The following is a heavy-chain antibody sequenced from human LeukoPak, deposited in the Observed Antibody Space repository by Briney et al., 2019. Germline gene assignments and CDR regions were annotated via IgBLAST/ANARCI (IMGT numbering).Heavy chain of an antibody. CDR2: IKEDGSEL. CDR3: ARIEDYGADSKWFEF. Sequence: GGSLRLSCAASGFTFSTYGMNWVRQAPGKGLEWVANIKEDGSELYYVDSVKGRFTIYRDNAKSSLNLQMNSLSPEDTAVYYCARIEDYGADSKWFEFWGQGTLVTVSA. D-gene: IGHD4-23*01. V-gene: IGHV3-7*01. CDR1: GFTFSTYG. J-gene: IGHJ4*02.